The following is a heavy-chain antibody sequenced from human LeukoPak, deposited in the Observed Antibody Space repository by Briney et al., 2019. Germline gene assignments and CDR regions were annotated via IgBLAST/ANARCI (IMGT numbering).Heavy chain of an antibody. D-gene: IGHD6-19*01. Sequence: SQTLSLTCAISGDSVSSNSAAWNWFRQSPSRGLEWLGRTYYRSKWCNDYAVSVKSRITINPDTSKNQFSLQLNSVTPEDTAVYYCAVEGSAVAGTTSFDYWGQGTLVTVSS. J-gene: IGHJ4*02. V-gene: IGHV6-1*01. CDR3: AVEGSAVAGTTSFDY. CDR1: GDSVSSNSAA. CDR2: TYYRSKWCN.